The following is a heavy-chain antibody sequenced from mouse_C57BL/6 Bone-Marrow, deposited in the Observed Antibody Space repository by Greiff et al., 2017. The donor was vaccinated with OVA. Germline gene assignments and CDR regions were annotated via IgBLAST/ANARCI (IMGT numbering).Heavy chain of an antibody. D-gene: IGHD1-1*01. Sequence: VQLQQSGPGLVAPSQSLSITCTVSGFSLTSYAISWVRQPPGKGLEWLGVIWTGGGTNYNSALKSRLSISKDNSKSQVFLKMNSLQTDDTARYYCARNEGVTTVVEGAWFAYWGQGTLVTVSA. CDR3: ARNEGVTTVVEGAWFAY. V-gene: IGHV2-9-1*01. CDR1: GFSLTSYA. CDR2: IWTGGGT. J-gene: IGHJ3*01.